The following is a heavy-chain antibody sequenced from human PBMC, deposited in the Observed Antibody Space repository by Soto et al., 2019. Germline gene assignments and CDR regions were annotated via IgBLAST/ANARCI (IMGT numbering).Heavy chain of an antibody. CDR1: GGSISSYY. J-gene: IGHJ4*02. CDR3: ARSWSQGYSYASAY. Sequence: PSETLSLTCTVSGGSISSYYWSWIRQPPGKGLEWIGYIYYSGSTNYNPSIKSRVTISVDTSKNQFSLKLSSVTAADTAVYYCARSWSQGYSYASAYWGQGTLVTVSS. V-gene: IGHV4-59*01. D-gene: IGHD5-18*01. CDR2: IYYSGST.